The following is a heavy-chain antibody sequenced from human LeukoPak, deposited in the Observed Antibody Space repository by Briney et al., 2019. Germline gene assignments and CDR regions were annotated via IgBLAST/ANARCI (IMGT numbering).Heavy chain of an antibody. D-gene: IGHD5-18*01. CDR3: ARQEGRGYSYGYGGGEFDY. J-gene: IGHJ4*02. Sequence: GESLKISCKGSGYSFTSYWIGWVRQMPGKGLEWMGIIYPGDSDTRYSPSFQGQVTISADKSISTAYLQWSSLKASDTAMYYCARQEGRGYSYGYGGGEFDYWGQGTLVTVSS. V-gene: IGHV5-51*01. CDR2: IYPGDSDT. CDR1: GYSFTSYW.